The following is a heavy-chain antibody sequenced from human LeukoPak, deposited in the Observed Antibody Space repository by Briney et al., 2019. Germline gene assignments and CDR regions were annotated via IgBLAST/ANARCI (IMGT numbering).Heavy chain of an antibody. V-gene: IGHV1-3*01. CDR1: GYTFTSYA. Sequence: ASVKVSCKASGYTFTSYAMHWVRQAPGQRLEWMGWINAGNGNTKYSQNFQGRVTITRDSSASTAYMELSSLTSEDTAVYYCARGIWSARTVDYYLDYWGQGTLVTVSS. CDR2: INAGNGNT. J-gene: IGHJ4*02. D-gene: IGHD2-21*01. CDR3: ARGIWSARTVDYYLDY.